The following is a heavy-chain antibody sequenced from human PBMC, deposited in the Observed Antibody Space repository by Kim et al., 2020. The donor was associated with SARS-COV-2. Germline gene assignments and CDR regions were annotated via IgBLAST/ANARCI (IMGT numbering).Heavy chain of an antibody. CDR3: ARLGGYGLYYLDY. D-gene: IGHD3-22*01. Sequence: SETLSLTCTVSGGSIRSSSSYWGWIRQPPGKGLEWIGSIYYGGSTYYNPSLKSRVTISVDTSKSQFSLNLSSVTAADTAVYYCARLGGYGLYYLDYWGQGTLVTVSS. J-gene: IGHJ4*02. CDR1: GGSIRSSSSY. CDR2: IYYGGST. V-gene: IGHV4-39*01.